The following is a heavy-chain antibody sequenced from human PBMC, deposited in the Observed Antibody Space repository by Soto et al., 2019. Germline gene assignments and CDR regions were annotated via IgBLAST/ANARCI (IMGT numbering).Heavy chain of an antibody. J-gene: IGHJ5*02. CDR1: GYTFTSDD. V-gene: IGHV1-8*01. CDR2: MNPNSGNT. Sequence: ASVKVSCKASGYTFTSDDINWLRQATRQGLEWMGWMNPNSGNTGYAQKFQGRVTMTRNTSISTAYMELSSLRSEDTAVYYCARLRTYYYDILTGYRNWFDPWGQGTLVTVSS. CDR3: ARLRTYYYDILTGYRNWFDP. D-gene: IGHD3-9*01.